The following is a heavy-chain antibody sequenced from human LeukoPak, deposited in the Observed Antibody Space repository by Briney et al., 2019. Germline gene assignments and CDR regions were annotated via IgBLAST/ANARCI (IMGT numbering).Heavy chain of an antibody. CDR1: GYRFTSYW. D-gene: IGHD3-10*01. Sequence: GESLKISCKGSGYRFTSYWIGWVRQMPGKGLEWMGLIYPGDSDTRYTPSFQGQVTISVDKSISTAYLQWSSLKASDTAMYYCARHTAQRGDYWGQGTLVTVSS. V-gene: IGHV5-51*01. J-gene: IGHJ4*02. CDR3: ARHTAQRGDY. CDR2: IYPGDSDT.